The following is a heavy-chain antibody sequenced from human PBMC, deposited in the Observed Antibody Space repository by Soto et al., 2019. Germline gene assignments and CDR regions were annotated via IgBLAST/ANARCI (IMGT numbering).Heavy chain of an antibody. D-gene: IGHD6-19*01. CDR3: ARDRYSSGWYDLDY. CDR2: IWYDGSDK. Sequence: QVQLVESGGGVVQPGRSLRLSCAASGFTFSSYGMHWVRQAPGKGLVWVSVIWYDGSDKYYADSVKGRFTISRDNSKNTLYLQMNSLRAEDTAVYYCARDRYSSGWYDLDYWGQGTLVTVSS. CDR1: GFTFSSYG. J-gene: IGHJ4*02. V-gene: IGHV3-33*01.